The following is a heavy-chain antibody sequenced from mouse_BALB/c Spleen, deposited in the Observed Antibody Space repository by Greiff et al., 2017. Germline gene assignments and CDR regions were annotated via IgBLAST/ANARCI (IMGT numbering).Heavy chain of an antibody. CDR1: GFNIKDTY. V-gene: IGHV1-69*02. CDR3: TRVYYGNSYAMDY. Sequence: QVQLQQSGAELVKPGASVKLSCTASGFNIKDTYMHWVKQRPGQGLEWIGNIYPSDSYTNYNQKFKDKATLTVDKSSSTAYMQLSSPTSEDSAVYYCTRVYYGNSYAMDYWGQGTSVTVSS. D-gene: IGHD2-1*01. CDR2: IYPSDSYT. J-gene: IGHJ4*01.